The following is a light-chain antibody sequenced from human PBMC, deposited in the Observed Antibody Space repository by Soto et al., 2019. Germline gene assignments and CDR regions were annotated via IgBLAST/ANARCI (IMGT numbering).Light chain of an antibody. CDR2: DAS. V-gene: IGKV3-11*01. CDR3: QQRSNWPVT. Sequence: EIVLTQSPATLSLSPGERATLSCRASQSVSSYLAWYQQKPGQAPRLLIYDASNRATGIPARFSGSGSGTDITLTISSLEPEDFALYYGQQRSNWPVTFGQGTRLEIK. J-gene: IGKJ5*01. CDR1: QSVSSY.